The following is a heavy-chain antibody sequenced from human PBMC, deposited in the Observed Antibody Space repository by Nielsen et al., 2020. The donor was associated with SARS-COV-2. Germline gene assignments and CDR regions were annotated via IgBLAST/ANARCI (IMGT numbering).Heavy chain of an antibody. Sequence: GESLKISCAASGFTFSSYAMHWVRQAPGRGLEWVAFISYDGSNKYCADSVKGRFTISRDNSKNTLYLQMNSLRAEDTAVYYCAGGGDYGYYYYYYYMDVWGKGTTVTVSS. J-gene: IGHJ6*03. CDR2: ISYDGSNK. V-gene: IGHV3-30-3*01. CDR3: AGGGDYGYYYYYYYMDV. CDR1: GFTFSSYA. D-gene: IGHD4-17*01.